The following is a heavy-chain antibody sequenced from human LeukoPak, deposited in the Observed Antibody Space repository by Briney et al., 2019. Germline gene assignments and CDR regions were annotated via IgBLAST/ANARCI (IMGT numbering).Heavy chain of an antibody. CDR1: GGSISSSTYY. CDR3: ARSRAFNSGVFDP. Sequence: SETLSLTCTVSGGSISSSTYYWGWIRQPPGKGLEWIGSIYYSGSTYYNPSLKSRVTISVDTSKNQFSLKLSSVTAAGTAVYYCARSRAFNSGVFDPWGQGSLVTVSS. J-gene: IGHJ5*02. CDR2: IYYSGST. D-gene: IGHD1-26*01. V-gene: IGHV4-39*07.